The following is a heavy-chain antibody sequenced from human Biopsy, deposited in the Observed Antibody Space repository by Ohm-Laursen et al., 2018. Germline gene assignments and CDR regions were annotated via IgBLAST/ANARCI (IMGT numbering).Heavy chain of an antibody. Sequence: SETLSLTCAVSGGSFTGHYWSWIRQPPGKGLEWIGHISYTGYTSYNASLKSRVTISVDTSRYHFSLRLSSLTAADTAVYYCARGSNDCGGLYFPRWGQGTLLTVAS. J-gene: IGHJ4*02. CDR2: ISYTGYT. CDR1: GGSFTGHY. CDR3: ARGSNDCGGLYFPR. D-gene: IGHD4-23*01. V-gene: IGHV4-59*11.